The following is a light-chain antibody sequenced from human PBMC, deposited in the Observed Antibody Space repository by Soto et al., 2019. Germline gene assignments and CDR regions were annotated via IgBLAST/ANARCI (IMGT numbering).Light chain of an antibody. J-gene: IGLJ2*01. Sequence: QSVLTQPASVSGSPGQSITISCTGTSSDVGSYNLVSWYQQHPGKAPKLMIYEDTNRPSGVSNRFSGSKSGNTASLTISGLQAEDESDYYCASYAGSNTDLVFGGGTKVTVL. V-gene: IGLV2-23*01. CDR1: SSDVGSYNL. CDR2: EDT. CDR3: ASYAGSNTDLV.